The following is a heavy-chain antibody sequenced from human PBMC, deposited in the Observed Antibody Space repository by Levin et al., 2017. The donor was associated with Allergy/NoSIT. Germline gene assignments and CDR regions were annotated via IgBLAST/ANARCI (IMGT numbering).Heavy chain of an antibody. Sequence: SETLSLTCTVSGGSVSIYYWTWIRQPAGKGLESIGRIYTSGSTNYNPSLKSRVTISLDTSKKQFSLRLRSVTAADTAMYYCALITEYSGYDFRARSDYWGRGTLVTVSS. CDR2: IYTSGST. CDR1: GGSVSIYY. J-gene: IGHJ4*02. D-gene: IGHD5-12*01. V-gene: IGHV4-4*07. CDR3: ALITEYSGYDFRARSDY.